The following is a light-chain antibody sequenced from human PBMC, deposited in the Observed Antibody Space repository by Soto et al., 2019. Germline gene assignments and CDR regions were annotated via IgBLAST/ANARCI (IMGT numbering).Light chain of an antibody. CDR3: QQRSNWPPRFT. Sequence: EIVLTQSPATLSLSPGERATLSCRASQSVSSYLAWYQQKPGQAPRLLIYDASNRATGIPARFSGSGSGTDFTLTLSSLEPEYFAVYYCQQRSNWPPRFTFGPGTKVDIK. CDR1: QSVSSY. J-gene: IGKJ3*01. CDR2: DAS. V-gene: IGKV3-11*01.